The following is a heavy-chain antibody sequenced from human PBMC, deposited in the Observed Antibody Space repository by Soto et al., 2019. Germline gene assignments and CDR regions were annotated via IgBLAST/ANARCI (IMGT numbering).Heavy chain of an antibody. CDR3: ARRVVITPYYFDY. J-gene: IGHJ4*02. CDR1: GGSISSSSYY. CDR2: IYYSGST. V-gene: IGHV4-39*01. D-gene: IGHD3-22*01. Sequence: KSSETLSLTCTVSGGSISSSSYYWGWIRQPPGKGLEWIGSIYYSGSTYYNPSLKSRVTISVDTSKNQFSLKLSSVTAADTAVYYCARRVVITPYYFDYWGQGTLVTVSS.